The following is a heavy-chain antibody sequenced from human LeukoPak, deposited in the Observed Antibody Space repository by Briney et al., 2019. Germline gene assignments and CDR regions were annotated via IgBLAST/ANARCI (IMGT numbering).Heavy chain of an antibody. D-gene: IGHD5-24*01. CDR3: ARGREGYNSYDY. CDR1: GFTFSSYN. J-gene: IGHJ4*02. Sequence: GGSLRLSCAASGFTFSSYNMNWVRQAPGKGLEWVSSITFSSSYIYYADSVKGRFTISRDNAKNSLYLQMDSLRAEDTAVYYCARGREGYNSYDYWGQGTLLTVSS. CDR2: ITFSSSYI. V-gene: IGHV3-21*01.